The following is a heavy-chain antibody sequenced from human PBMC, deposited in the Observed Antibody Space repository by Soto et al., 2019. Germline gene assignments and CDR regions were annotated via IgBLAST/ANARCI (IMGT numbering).Heavy chain of an antibody. CDR3: ARGGRVAGGWYCDY. Sequence: QVQLVQSGAEVKKPGASVKVSCKASGYTFTSYGISWVRQTPGQGLEWMGWISAYNGNTNYAQKLQGRVTKTTDTPSGTSDMETGSQRADDAAVYYCARGGRVAGGWYCDYWGQGTLVTVSS. J-gene: IGHJ4*02. D-gene: IGHD2-15*01. V-gene: IGHV1-18*01. CDR1: GYTFTSYG. CDR2: ISAYNGNT.